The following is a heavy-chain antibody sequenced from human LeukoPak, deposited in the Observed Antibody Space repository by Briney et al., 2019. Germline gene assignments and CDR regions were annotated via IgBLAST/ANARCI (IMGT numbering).Heavy chain of an antibody. V-gene: IGHV3-74*01. CDR3: ATTTWLAPPGHP. J-gene: IGHJ5*02. Sequence: GGSLRLACAAPGFTFSKYWMRWVRQAPGKGLESVSRINTDGTVTTYADSVKGRFTVSRGNADNTMFLQMNSVRDEDTAVYYCATTTWLAPPGHPWDQGTPVTVSS. CDR1: GFTFSKYW. D-gene: IGHD6-19*01. CDR2: INTDGTVT.